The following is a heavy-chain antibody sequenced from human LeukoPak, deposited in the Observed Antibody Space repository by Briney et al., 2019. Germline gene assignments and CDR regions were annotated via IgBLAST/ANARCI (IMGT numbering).Heavy chain of an antibody. CDR1: GFTFSNYA. J-gene: IGHJ4*02. CDR2: ISFDGGKK. D-gene: IGHD2-15*01. V-gene: IGHV3-30*04. Sequence: GGSLRLSCAASGFTFSNYAIHWVRQAPGKGLEWVALISFDGGKKYYADSVKGRFTISRDNSKNTLYLQMNSLRAEDTAVYYCARDGSSSAGYYFDYWGQGTLVTVSS. CDR3: ARDGSSSAGYYFDY.